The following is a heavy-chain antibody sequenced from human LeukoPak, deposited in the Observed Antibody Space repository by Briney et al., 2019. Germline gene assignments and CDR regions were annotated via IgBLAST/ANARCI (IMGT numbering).Heavy chain of an antibody. J-gene: IGHJ5*02. CDR1: GGSISSYY. D-gene: IGHD3-22*01. V-gene: IGHV4-59*12. Sequence: SETLSLTCTVSGGSISSYYWSWIRQPPGKGLEWIGYIYYSGSTNYNPSLKSRVTISVDKSKNQFSLKLSSVTAADTAVYYCARVVGAFYYDSSGYYNWFDPRGQGTLVTVSS. CDR3: ARVVGAFYYDSSGYYNWFDP. CDR2: IYYSGST.